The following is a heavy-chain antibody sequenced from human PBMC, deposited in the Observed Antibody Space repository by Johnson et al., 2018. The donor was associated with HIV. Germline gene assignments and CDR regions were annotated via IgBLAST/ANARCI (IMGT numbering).Heavy chain of an antibody. J-gene: IGHJ3*02. D-gene: IGHD3-9*01. V-gene: IGHV3-30*04. Sequence: VQLVESGRGVVQPGTSLRLSCAASGFTFSSYAVHWVRQAPGKGLEWVALISYDANNEYYADSVRGRFTISRDNSKNTLYLQMNSLRAEDTAVYYCARELYDILTGSPGAFDIWGQGTMVTVSS. CDR3: ARELYDILTGSPGAFDI. CDR1: GFTFSSYA. CDR2: ISYDANNE.